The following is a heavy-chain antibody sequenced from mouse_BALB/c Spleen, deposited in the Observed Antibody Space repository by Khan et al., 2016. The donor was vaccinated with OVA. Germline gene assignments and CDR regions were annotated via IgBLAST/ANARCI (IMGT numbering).Heavy chain of an antibody. Sequence: EVELVESGPGLVKPSQSLSLTCTVTGYSITSGYGWNWIRQFPGNKLEWMGYLSYSGSTNYNPSPKSRISITRDTSKNQFFLQLNSVTTEDTATYYCARTARIKYWGQGTTLTVSS. V-gene: IGHV3-2*02. CDR3: ARTARIKY. CDR2: LSYSGST. CDR1: GYSITSGYG. J-gene: IGHJ2*01. D-gene: IGHD1-2*01.